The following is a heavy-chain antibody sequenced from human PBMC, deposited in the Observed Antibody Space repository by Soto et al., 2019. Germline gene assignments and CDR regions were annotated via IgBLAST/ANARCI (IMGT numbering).Heavy chain of an antibody. V-gene: IGHV3-48*02. CDR2: MTSDMKTI. D-gene: IGHD6-19*01. J-gene: IGHJ4*02. CDR3: ARSVEGHFDY. Sequence: EVQLVESGGGLVQPGGSLRLSCAASGFTFSVYSMNWIRQAPGKGLQWVSYMTSDMKTIHYADSVKGRFTISRDNAKNLVYLQMTCLRDEDTAVYYCARSVEGHFDYWGQGALVTVSS. CDR1: GFTFSVYS.